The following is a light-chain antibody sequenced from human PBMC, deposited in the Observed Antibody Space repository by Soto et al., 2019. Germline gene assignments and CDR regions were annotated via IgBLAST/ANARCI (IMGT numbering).Light chain of an antibody. CDR3: QQYNTLPFT. Sequence: IQMTQSPSTLSASVGDRVTITCRASQSISSRLAWYQQKPGKAPKLLIYDASSLESGVPSRFSGSGSGTEFTLTISSLQPDDFATYYCQQYNTLPFTFGHGTRLEI. CDR2: DAS. CDR1: QSISSR. J-gene: IGKJ5*01. V-gene: IGKV1-5*01.